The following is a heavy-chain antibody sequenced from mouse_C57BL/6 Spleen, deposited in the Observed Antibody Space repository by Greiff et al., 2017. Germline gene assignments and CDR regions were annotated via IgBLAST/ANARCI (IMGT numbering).Heavy chain of an antibody. V-gene: IGHV1-4*01. CDR3: ARDYYGSSYFDY. CDR1: GYTFTSYT. J-gene: IGHJ2*01. Sequence: QVQLQQSGAELARPGASVKMSCKASGYTFTSYTMHWVKQRPGQGLEWIGYINPSSGYTKYNQKFKDKATLTADKSSSTAYMQLSSLTSEDSAVYYCARDYYGSSYFDYWGQGTTLTFSS. D-gene: IGHD1-1*01. CDR2: INPSSGYT.